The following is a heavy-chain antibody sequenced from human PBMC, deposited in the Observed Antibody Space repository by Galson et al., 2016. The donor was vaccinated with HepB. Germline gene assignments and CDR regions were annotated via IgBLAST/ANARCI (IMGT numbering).Heavy chain of an antibody. CDR2: ISGSATST. CDR1: GFTFNDYA. D-gene: IGHD1-26*01. Sequence: SLRLSCAASGFTFNDYAMSWVRQAPGEGLEWVSIISGSATSTYFADSVKGRFTISRDNAKNSLYLQMNSLRAEDTAVYYCAAWLLSGSYFLGAFDIWDQGTMVTVSS. CDR3: AAWLLSGSYFLGAFDI. J-gene: IGHJ3*02. V-gene: IGHV3-23*01.